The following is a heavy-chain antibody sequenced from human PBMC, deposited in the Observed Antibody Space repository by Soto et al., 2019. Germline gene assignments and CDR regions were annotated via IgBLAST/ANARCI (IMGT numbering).Heavy chain of an antibody. Sequence: GASVKVSCKASGFTFTISSVQWVRQARGQRLEWIGWIVVGSGNTNYAQKFQERVTITRDMSTSTAYMELSSLRSEDTAVYYCAADHDYVWGSYRYYFDYWGQGTLVTVSS. CDR1: GFTFTISS. V-gene: IGHV1-58*01. J-gene: IGHJ4*02. CDR2: IVVGSGNT. D-gene: IGHD3-16*02. CDR3: AADHDYVWGSYRYYFDY.